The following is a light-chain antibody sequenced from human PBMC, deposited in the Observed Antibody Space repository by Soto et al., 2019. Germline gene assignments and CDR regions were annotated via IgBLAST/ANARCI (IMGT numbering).Light chain of an antibody. CDR2: EVN. Sequence: QSVLTQPASVSGSPGQSITISCTGTSSDFGNYNLVSWYQQHPGKVPKLILFEVNKRPSGVSGRFSGSKSGNTASLTISGLQAEDEADYYCCSFTSSNTHVFGTGTQLTV. J-gene: IGLJ1*01. V-gene: IGLV2-23*02. CDR1: SSDFGNYNL. CDR3: CSFTSSNTHV.